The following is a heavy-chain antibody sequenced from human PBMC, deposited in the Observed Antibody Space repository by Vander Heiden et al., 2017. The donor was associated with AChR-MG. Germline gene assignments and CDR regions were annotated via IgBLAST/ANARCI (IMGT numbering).Heavy chain of an antibody. CDR1: GFTFSSYG. CDR3: AKDGAYYMDV. D-gene: IGHD3-16*01. J-gene: IGHJ6*03. V-gene: IGHV3-30*18. CDR2: ISYDGSNK. Sequence: QVQLVESGGGVVQPGRSLRLSCAASGFTFSSYGMHWVRQAPGKGLEWVAVISYDGSNKYYADSVKGRFTISRDNSKNTLYLQMNSLRAEDTAVYYCAKDGAYYMDVWGKGTTVTVSS.